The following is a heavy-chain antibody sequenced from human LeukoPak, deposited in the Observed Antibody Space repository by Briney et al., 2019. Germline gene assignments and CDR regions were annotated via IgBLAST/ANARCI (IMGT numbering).Heavy chain of an antibody. CDR1: GFTFSSYS. CDR2: ISSSSSYI. J-gene: IGHJ5*02. CDR3: ARATIFGWLDP. V-gene: IGHV3-21*01. D-gene: IGHD3-9*01. Sequence: GGSLRLSCAASGFTFSSYSMNWVRQAPGKGLEWVSSISSSSSYIYYADSVKGRFTISRDNAKNSLYLQMNSLRAEDMAVYYCARATIFGWLDPWGQGTLVTVSS.